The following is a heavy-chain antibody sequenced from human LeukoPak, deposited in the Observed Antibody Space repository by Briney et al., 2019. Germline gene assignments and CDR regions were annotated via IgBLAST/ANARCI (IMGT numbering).Heavy chain of an antibody. V-gene: IGHV4-39*07. CDR3: ARDGDYYDSSGSDAFDI. J-gene: IGHJ3*02. CDR2: IYYSGST. CDR1: GGSISTSSYY. D-gene: IGHD3-22*01. Sequence: SETLSLTCTVSGGSISTSSYYWGWIRQPPGKGLECIGNIYYSGSTNYNPSLKSRVTISVDKSKNQFSLKLSSVTAADTAVYYCARDGDYYDSSGSDAFDIWGQGTMVTVSS.